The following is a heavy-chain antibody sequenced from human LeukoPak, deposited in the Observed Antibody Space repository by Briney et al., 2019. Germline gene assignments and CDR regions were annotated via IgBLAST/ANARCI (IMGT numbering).Heavy chain of an antibody. J-gene: IGHJ3*02. CDR3: ARIAVAGTVNDAFDI. Sequence: GASVKVSCKASGYTFTGYYMHWVRQAPGQGLEWMGWINPNSGGTNYAQKFQGRVTMTRDTSISTAYMELSRLRSDDTAVYYCARIAVAGTVNDAFDIWGQGTMVTVSS. CDR1: GYTFTGYY. V-gene: IGHV1-2*02. D-gene: IGHD6-19*01. CDR2: INPNSGGT.